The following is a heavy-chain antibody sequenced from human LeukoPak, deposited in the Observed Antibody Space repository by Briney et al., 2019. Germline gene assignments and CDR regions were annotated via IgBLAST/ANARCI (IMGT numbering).Heavy chain of an antibody. CDR2: INSDGSST. V-gene: IGHV3-74*01. D-gene: IGHD3-10*01. J-gene: IGHJ3*02. Sequence: GGSLRLSCAASGFTFSSYWMHWVRQAPGKGLVWVSRINSDGSSTSYADPVKGRFTISRDNAKNTLYLQMNSLRAEDTAVYYCARSGPEDAFDIWGQGTMVTVSS. CDR1: GFTFSSYW. CDR3: ARSGPEDAFDI.